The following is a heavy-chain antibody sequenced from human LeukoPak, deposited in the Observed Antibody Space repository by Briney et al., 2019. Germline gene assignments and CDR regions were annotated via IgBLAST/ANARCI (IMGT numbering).Heavy chain of an antibody. CDR2: IKPDESEK. Sequence: AGGSLRLSCAASGFTFSSYSMNWVRQAPGKGLEWVANIKPDESEKYYVDSVKGRFTISRDNAKNSLYLQMNSLRAEDTAVYYCVISATARGGFDYWGQGTLVTVSS. CDR1: GFTFSSYS. V-gene: IGHV3-7*01. J-gene: IGHJ4*02. CDR3: VISATARGGFDY. D-gene: IGHD2-21*02.